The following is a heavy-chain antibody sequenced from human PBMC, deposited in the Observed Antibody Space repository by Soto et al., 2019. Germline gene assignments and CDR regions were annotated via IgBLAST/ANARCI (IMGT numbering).Heavy chain of an antibody. J-gene: IGHJ6*02. CDR3: SRWSVTGNWYGIDV. CDR1: GFTFSGYA. D-gene: IGHD6-19*01. CDR2: IRSKGNNYAT. V-gene: IGHV3-73*02. Sequence: EVQLVESGGGLVQPGGSLKLSCATSGFTFSGYAMHWVRQASGKGLEWVGRIRSKGNNYATEYAASVKGRFTISRDDSWNTALLQMNSLRTEYTALYYCSRWSVTGNWYGIDVWGHGTTVTVSS.